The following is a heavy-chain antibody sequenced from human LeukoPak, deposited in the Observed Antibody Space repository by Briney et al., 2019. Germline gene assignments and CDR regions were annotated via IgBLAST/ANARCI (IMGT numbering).Heavy chain of an antibody. J-gene: IGHJ4*02. CDR2: ISASGGST. V-gene: IGHV3-23*01. D-gene: IGHD3-22*01. CDR3: TRGAERSGYDY. Sequence: GGTLRLSCAASGFTFSSYGMCWVRQAPGKGLEWVSAISASGGSTYYADSVKGRFTISRDNAKNSLYLQMNSLRVEDTAVYYCTRGAERSGYDYWGQGTLVTVSS. CDR1: GFTFSSYG.